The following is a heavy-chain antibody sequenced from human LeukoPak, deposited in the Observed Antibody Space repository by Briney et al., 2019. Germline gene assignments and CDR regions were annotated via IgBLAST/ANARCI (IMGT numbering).Heavy chain of an antibody. D-gene: IGHD3-22*01. V-gene: IGHV1-2*02. Sequence: ASVKVSCKASGYTFTGYYMHWVRQAPGQGLGWMGWINPNSGGTNYAQKFQGRVTMTRDTSISTAYMELSRLRSDDTAVYYCARVAYYDSSGYYYNPFDYWGQGTLVTVSS. CDR2: INPNSGGT. J-gene: IGHJ4*02. CDR1: GYTFTGYY. CDR3: ARVAYYDSSGYYYNPFDY.